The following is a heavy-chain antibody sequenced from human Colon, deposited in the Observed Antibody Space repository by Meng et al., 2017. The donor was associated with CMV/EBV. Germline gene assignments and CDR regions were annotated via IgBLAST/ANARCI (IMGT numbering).Heavy chain of an antibody. CDR3: SRDPRTLDY. CDR2: ISGSSTDI. J-gene: IGHJ4*02. Sequence: VQVVGSGGALVKPGGCLRLSCAASGFTFSDYYMSWIRQAPGKGPEWVSYISGSSTDIKYVDSVKGRFTISRDNAKNSLYLQMNSLRADDTAVYYCSRDPRTLDYWGQGTLVTVSS. V-gene: IGHV3-11*05. CDR1: GFTFSDYY.